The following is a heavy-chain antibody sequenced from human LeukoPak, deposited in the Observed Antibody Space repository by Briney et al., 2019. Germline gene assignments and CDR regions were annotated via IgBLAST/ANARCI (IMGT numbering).Heavy chain of an antibody. CDR3: ARDGFSDGDGVFFFDY. J-gene: IGHJ4*02. CDR1: TASISNYY. Sequence: PSETLSLTCTVSTASISNYYWSWIRQPPGKGLGWIGYISFNGSTNYNPSLKSRVAISIDTSKNQFSLKVTSVTAADTAVYYCARDGFSDGDGVFFFDYWGQGTLVTVSS. V-gene: IGHV4-59*01. CDR2: ISFNGST. D-gene: IGHD4-17*01.